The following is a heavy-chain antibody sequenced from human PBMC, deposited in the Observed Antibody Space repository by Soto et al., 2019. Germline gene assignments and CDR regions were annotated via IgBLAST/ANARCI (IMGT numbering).Heavy chain of an antibody. V-gene: IGHV4-39*01. Sequence: QLPRQESGPGLVKPSETLSLTCTVSGGSISSSSYYWGWIRQPPGKGLEWIGSIYYSGSTYYNPSLKSRVTISVDTSKNQFSLKLSSVTAADTAVYYCAGTYYSGSGSYALTDWGQGTLVTVSS. CDR1: GGSISSSSYY. CDR3: AGTYYSGSGSYALTD. D-gene: IGHD3-10*01. J-gene: IGHJ4*02. CDR2: IYYSGST.